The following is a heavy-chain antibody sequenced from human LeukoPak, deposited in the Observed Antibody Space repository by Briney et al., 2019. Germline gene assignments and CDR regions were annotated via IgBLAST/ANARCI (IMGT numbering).Heavy chain of an antibody. J-gene: IGHJ4*02. D-gene: IGHD5-18*01. Sequence: GGSLRRSCAASGFTFDDYAMHWVRQAPGKGREWVSGISWNSGSIGYADSVKGRFTISRYNAKNSLYLQMNSLRAEDMALYYCAKDHGYSYGRGFDYWGQGTLVTVSS. V-gene: IGHV3-9*03. CDR2: ISWNSGSI. CDR3: AKDHGYSYGRGFDY. CDR1: GFTFDDYA.